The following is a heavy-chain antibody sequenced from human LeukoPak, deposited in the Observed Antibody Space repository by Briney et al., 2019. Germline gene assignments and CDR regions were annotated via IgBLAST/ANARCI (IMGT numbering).Heavy chain of an antibody. CDR1: GGSISSGDYY. J-gene: IGHJ5*02. CDR2: MYYSGST. Sequence: TLSLTCTVSGGSISSGDYYWSWIRQPPGKGLEWIAYMYYSGSTYYNPSLKSRVTMSADTSKNQLSLKLSSVSAADTAVYYCARPYYYDSRIDPWGQGILVTVSS. D-gene: IGHD3-22*01. V-gene: IGHV4-30-4*01. CDR3: ARPYYYDSRIDP.